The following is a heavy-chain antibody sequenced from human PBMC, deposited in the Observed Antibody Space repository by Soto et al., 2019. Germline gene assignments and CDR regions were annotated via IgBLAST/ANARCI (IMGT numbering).Heavy chain of an antibody. CDR2: IIPILGIA. Sequence: SVKVSCKASGGTFSSYTISWVRQAPGQGLEWMGRIIPILGIANYAQKFQGRVTITADKSTSTAYMELSSLRSEDTAVYYCARDLTPILRFLEWADYYYMDVWGKGTTVTVSS. J-gene: IGHJ6*03. V-gene: IGHV1-69*04. CDR3: ARDLTPILRFLEWADYYYMDV. D-gene: IGHD3-3*01. CDR1: GGTFSSYT.